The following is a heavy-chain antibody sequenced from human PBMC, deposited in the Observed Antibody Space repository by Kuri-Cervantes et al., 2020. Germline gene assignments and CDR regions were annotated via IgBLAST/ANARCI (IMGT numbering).Heavy chain of an antibody. J-gene: IGHJ4*02. D-gene: IGHD6-6*01. CDR1: GFTFSSYA. Sequence: GGSLRLSCAASGFTFSSYAMSWVRQAPGKGLEWVSAISGSGGSTYYADPVKGRFTISRDNSKNTLYLQMNSLRAEDTAVYYCARALGYSSSILDYWGQGTLVTVSS. CDR2: ISGSGGST. CDR3: ARALGYSSSILDY. V-gene: IGHV3-23*01.